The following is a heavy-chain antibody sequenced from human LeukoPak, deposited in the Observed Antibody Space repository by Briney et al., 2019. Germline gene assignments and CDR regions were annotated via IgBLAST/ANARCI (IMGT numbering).Heavy chain of an antibody. D-gene: IGHD3/OR15-3a*01. Sequence: GGSLRLSCAASGFTFGSYAMSWVRQAPGKGLEWVGLIRDSGEAFYADFARGRFAISRDESENTLYLQMNSLRVEDTAVYFCARDRAANQDWVEFDPWGQGTPVIVSS. V-gene: IGHV3-23*01. CDR1: GFTFGSYA. J-gene: IGHJ5*02. CDR2: IRDSGEA. CDR3: ARDRAANQDWVEFDP.